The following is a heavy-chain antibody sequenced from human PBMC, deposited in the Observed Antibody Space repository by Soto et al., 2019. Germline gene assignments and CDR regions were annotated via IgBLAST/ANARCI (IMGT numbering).Heavy chain of an antibody. CDR1: GYTFTSYG. Sequence: QVQLVQSGAEVKKPGASVKVSYKASGYTFTSYGISWVRQAPGQGLEWMGWISAYNGNTNYAQKLQGRVTMTTDTSTSTAYMELRSLRSDDTDVYYCARLGGITGTRVGYYYYYYMDVWGKGTTVTVSS. V-gene: IGHV1-18*01. CDR2: ISAYNGNT. J-gene: IGHJ6*03. CDR3: ARLGGITGTRVGYYYYYYMDV. D-gene: IGHD1-7*01.